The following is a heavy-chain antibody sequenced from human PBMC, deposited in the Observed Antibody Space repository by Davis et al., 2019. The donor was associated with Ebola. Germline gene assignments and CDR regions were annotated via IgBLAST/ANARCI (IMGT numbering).Heavy chain of an antibody. J-gene: IGHJ4*02. CDR2: ISYDGSNK. D-gene: IGHD1-1*01. CDR3: AKRTAGSQAFVDY. V-gene: IGHV3-30-3*02. CDR1: GFTFSSYA. Sequence: GESLKISCAASGFTFSSYAMHWVRQAPGKGLEWVAVISYDGSNKYYADSVKGRFTISRDNSKNTVFLQMTSLRAEDTAVYYCAKRTAGSQAFVDYWGQGTLVTVSS.